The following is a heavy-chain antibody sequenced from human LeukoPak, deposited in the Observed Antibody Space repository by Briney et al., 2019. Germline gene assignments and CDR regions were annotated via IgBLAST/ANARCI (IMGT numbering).Heavy chain of an antibody. D-gene: IGHD3-10*01. CDR3: ARGGYYGSGNDFKFDP. Sequence: PSETLSLTCTVSGGSISSYYWSWIRQPPGKGLEWIGYIYYSGSTNYNPSLKSRVTISVDTSKNQFSLKLTSVTAADTAVYFCARGGYYGSGNDFKFDPWGQGTLVTVSS. V-gene: IGHV4-59*01. J-gene: IGHJ5*02. CDR2: IYYSGST. CDR1: GGSISSYY.